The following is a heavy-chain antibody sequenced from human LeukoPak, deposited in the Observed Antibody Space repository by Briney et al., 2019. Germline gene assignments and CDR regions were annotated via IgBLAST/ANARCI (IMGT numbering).Heavy chain of an antibody. Sequence: ASVKVSCKASGYTFICYHIHWVRQAPGQGLEWMGWINANSGGTNYAQKFQGRVTMTRDTSISTAYMELSRLTSDDTAVYYCARGYDYIWGSYRPWGQGTLVTVSS. CDR3: ARGYDYIWGSYRP. V-gene: IGHV1-2*02. D-gene: IGHD3-16*02. CDR2: INANSGGT. J-gene: IGHJ5*02. CDR1: GYTFICYH.